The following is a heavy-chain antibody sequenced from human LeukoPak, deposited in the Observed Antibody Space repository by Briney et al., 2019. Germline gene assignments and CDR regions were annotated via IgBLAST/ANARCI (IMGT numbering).Heavy chain of an antibody. Sequence: GGSLRLSCAAPGFTFSSYAMSWVRQAPGKGLEWVSAISGSGGSTYYADSVKGRFTISRDNSKNTLYLQMNSLRAEDTAVYYCAKHRSLDYYDSSGSYYYYGMDVWGQGTTVTVSS. CDR1: GFTFSSYA. J-gene: IGHJ6*02. CDR2: ISGSGGST. V-gene: IGHV3-23*01. CDR3: AKHRSLDYYDSSGSYYYYGMDV. D-gene: IGHD3-22*01.